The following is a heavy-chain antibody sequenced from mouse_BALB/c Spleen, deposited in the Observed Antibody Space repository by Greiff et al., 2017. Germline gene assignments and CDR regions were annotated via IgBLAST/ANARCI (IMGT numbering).Heavy chain of an antibody. D-gene: IGHD1-2*01. J-gene: IGHJ1*01. Sequence: QVQLQQSGAELAKPAASVKMSCKASGYTFTSYWMHWVKQRPGQGLEWIGYINPSTGYTEYNQKFKDKATLTADKSSSTAYMQLSSLTSEDSAVYYCARGALLRPYFDVWGAGTTVTVSS. CDR2: INPSTGYT. V-gene: IGHV1-7*01. CDR3: ARGALLRPYFDV. CDR1: GYTFTSYW.